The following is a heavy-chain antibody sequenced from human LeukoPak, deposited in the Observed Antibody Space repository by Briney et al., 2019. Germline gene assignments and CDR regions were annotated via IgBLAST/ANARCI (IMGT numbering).Heavy chain of an antibody. D-gene: IGHD1-26*01. J-gene: IGHJ4*02. Sequence: PSQTLSLTCIVSGGSIRSGAYYWSWIRQHPGKGLEWIGYIYDSGSTNYNPSLKSRVTISVDTSKNHFSLKLSSVTAADTAVYYCASGMYFLDYWPKGTLVTVSS. CDR1: GGSIRSGAYY. CDR3: ASGMYFLDY. V-gene: IGHV4-31*03. CDR2: IYDSGST.